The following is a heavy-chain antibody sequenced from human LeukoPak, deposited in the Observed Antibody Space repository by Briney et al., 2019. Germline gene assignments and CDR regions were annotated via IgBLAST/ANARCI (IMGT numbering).Heavy chain of an antibody. D-gene: IGHD2-2*01. Sequence: GGTLRLSCAASGFTFRSYGMTWVRQAPGKGLEWVSAISGSGDSTYYADSVRGRFTISRDNSRNTLYLQMNSLRAGDTAVYYCAKSFRSTSLDYWGQGTLVTVSS. V-gene: IGHV3-23*01. J-gene: IGHJ4*02. CDR1: GFTFRSYG. CDR3: AKSFRSTSLDY. CDR2: ISGSGDST.